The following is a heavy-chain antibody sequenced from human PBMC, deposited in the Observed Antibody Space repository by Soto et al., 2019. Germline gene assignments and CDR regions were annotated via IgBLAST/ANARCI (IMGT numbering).Heavy chain of an antibody. V-gene: IGHV4-34*01. J-gene: IGHJ5*02. D-gene: IGHD6-19*01. CDR3: ARDMAVAGNNWFDP. CDR1: GGSFSGYY. CDR2: INHSGST. Sequence: NPSETLSLTCAVYGGSFSGYYWSWIRQPPGKGLEWIGEINHSGSTNYNPSLKSRVTISVDTSKNQFSLKLSSVTAADTAVYYCARDMAVAGNNWFDPWGQGTLVTVSS.